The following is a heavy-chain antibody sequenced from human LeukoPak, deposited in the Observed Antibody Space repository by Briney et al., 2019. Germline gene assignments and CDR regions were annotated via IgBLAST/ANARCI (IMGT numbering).Heavy chain of an antibody. D-gene: IGHD2-15*01. Sequence: SETLSLTCTVSGGSISSYYWSWLRQPQGKGLEWVGYIYYSGSTNYNTSLKSRVTISVDTSKNQFSLKLSSVTAADTAVYYCARDSFYCSGGSCYDAFDIWGQGTMVTVSS. V-gene: IGHV4-59*01. CDR2: IYYSGST. J-gene: IGHJ3*02. CDR1: GGSISSYY. CDR3: ARDSFYCSGGSCYDAFDI.